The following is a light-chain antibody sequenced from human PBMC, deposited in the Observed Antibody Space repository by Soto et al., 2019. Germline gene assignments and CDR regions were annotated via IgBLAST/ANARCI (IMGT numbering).Light chain of an antibody. CDR1: SSDVGGYNY. CDR2: DVT. Sequence: QSALTQPRSVSGSPGQSVTISCTGTSSDVGGYNYVSWYQQHSGQAPKLMIYDVTNRPSGVPDRFSGSKSGNTASLTISGLQAEDEADYYCCSYAGRNIFVVFGGGTKLTVL. CDR3: CSYAGRNIFVV. V-gene: IGLV2-11*01. J-gene: IGLJ3*02.